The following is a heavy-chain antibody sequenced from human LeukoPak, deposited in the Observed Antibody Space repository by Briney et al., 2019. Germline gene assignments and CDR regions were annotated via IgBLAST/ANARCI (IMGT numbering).Heavy chain of an antibody. Sequence: GASVKVSCKASGGTFSSYAISWVRQAPGQGLEWMGGIIPIFGTANYAQKFQGRVTITADESTSTAYMELSSLRSEDTAVYYCARVKSLNYDYVWGPYFDYWGQGTLVTVSS. V-gene: IGHV1-69*13. J-gene: IGHJ4*02. CDR2: IIPIFGTA. D-gene: IGHD3-16*01. CDR1: GGTFSSYA. CDR3: ARVKSLNYDYVWGPYFDY.